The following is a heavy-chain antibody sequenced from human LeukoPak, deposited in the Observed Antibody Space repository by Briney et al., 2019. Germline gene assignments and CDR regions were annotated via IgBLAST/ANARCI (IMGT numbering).Heavy chain of an antibody. CDR3: ARAAAGYCSSTSCLLYYFDY. V-gene: IGHV4-34*01. Sequence: SETLSLTCAVYGGSFSGYYWSWIRQPPGKGLEWIGEINHSGSTNYNPSLKSRVTISVDTSKNQFSLKLSSVTAADTAVYYCARAAAGYCSSTSCLLYYFDYWGQGTLVTVSS. D-gene: IGHD2-2*01. CDR1: GGSFSGYY. CDR2: INHSGST. J-gene: IGHJ4*02.